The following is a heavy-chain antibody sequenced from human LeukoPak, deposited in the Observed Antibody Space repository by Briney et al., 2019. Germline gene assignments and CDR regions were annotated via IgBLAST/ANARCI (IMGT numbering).Heavy chain of an antibody. V-gene: IGHV3-21*06. CDR3: ARDPCSGNYGAYYYYYMDV. D-gene: IGHD1-26*01. CDR1: GFTFTSYN. CDR2: ITSSSSYI. J-gene: IGHJ6*03. Sequence: GGSLRLSCAASGFTFTSYNMNWVRQAPGKGLEWVSSITSSSSYIYYADSVKGRFTISRDNAKNSLYLQIDSLRVEDTAVYYCARDPCSGNYGAYYYYYMDVWGKGTTVTISS.